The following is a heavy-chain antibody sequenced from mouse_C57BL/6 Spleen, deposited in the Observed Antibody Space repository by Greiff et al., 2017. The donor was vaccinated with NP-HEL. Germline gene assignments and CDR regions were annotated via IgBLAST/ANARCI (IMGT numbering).Heavy chain of an antibody. Sequence: VQRVESGAELARPGASVKLSCKASGYTFTSYGISWVKQRTGQGLEWIGEIYPRSGNTYYNEKFKGKATLTADKSSSTAYMELRSLTSEDSAVYFCARRYYGSSYWYFDVWGTGTTVTVSS. D-gene: IGHD1-1*01. CDR3: ARRYYGSSYWYFDV. CDR2: IYPRSGNT. V-gene: IGHV1-81*01. CDR1: GYTFTSYG. J-gene: IGHJ1*03.